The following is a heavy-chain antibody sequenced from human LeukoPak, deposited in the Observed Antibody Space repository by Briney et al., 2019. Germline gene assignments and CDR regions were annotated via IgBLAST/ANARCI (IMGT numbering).Heavy chain of an antibody. CDR1: GHTFTDYY. J-gene: IGHJ4*02. Sequence: VASVKVSCKASGHTFTDYYMHWVRQAPGQGLEWMGGIIPIFGTANYAQKFQGRVTITADESTSTAYMELSSLRSEDTAVYYCARGFRYCSSTSCPFDYWGQGTLVTVSS. D-gene: IGHD2-2*01. CDR2: IIPIFGTA. CDR3: ARGFRYCSSTSCPFDY. V-gene: IGHV1-69*13.